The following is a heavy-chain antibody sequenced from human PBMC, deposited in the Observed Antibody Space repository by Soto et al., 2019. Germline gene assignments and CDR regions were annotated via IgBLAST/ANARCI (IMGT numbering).Heavy chain of an antibody. CDR2: IIPMTGTP. Sequence: QVQLVQSGAEVKTPGSSVEVSCKASGGIFSSFSITWVRQVPGHGLEWMGGIIPMTGTPNHAEKFQGRLTLTADASTRTAYLVLSSLKSEDTAVYYCARGPILPGATSWLDPWGQGTVVIVSS. CDR3: ARGPILPGATSWLDP. D-gene: IGHD2-2*01. J-gene: IGHJ5*02. CDR1: GGIFSSFS. V-gene: IGHV1-69*01.